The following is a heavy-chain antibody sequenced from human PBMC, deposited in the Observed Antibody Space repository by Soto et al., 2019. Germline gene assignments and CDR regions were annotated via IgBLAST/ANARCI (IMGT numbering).Heavy chain of an antibody. D-gene: IGHD6-6*01. CDR1: GGTFSSYA. CDR2: IIPIFGTA. Sequence: SVKVSCKASGGTFSSYAISWVRQAPGQALEWMGGIIPIFGTANYAQKFQGRVTITADESTSTAYMELSSLRSEDTAVYYCARDRSEQAARYYFDYWGQGTLVTVSS. CDR3: ARDRSEQAARYYFDY. V-gene: IGHV1-69*13. J-gene: IGHJ4*02.